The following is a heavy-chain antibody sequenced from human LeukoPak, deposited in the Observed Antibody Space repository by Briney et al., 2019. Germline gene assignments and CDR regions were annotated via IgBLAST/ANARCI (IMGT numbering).Heavy chain of an antibody. V-gene: IGHV3-53*01. Sequence: AGGSLRLSCADSGVTVGTNSMSWARQSPAKGLEWVSVIYSGGSTYNADSVNGRFTVSRDNSRNTLFLQMNNLRAEDTALYFCASAREYCGSAECYEYFQHWGQGTLVIVSS. CDR3: ASAREYCGSAECYEYFQH. CDR1: GVTVGTNS. CDR2: IYSGGST. J-gene: IGHJ1*01. D-gene: IGHD2-21*01.